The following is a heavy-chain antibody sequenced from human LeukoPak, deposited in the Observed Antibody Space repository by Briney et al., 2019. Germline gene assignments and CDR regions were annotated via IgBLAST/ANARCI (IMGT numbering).Heavy chain of an antibody. CDR2: INTYNANT. CDR1: GYTFTNYG. V-gene: IGHV1-18*01. D-gene: IGHD3-22*01. J-gene: IGHJ4*02. Sequence: ASVKVSFKASGYTFTNYGISWVRQARGQGLEWMGWINTYNANTNYVQKLQGRVTMTTDTSTSTAYMELRSLRSDDAAVYYCARDRRAYYYDSSAYYLDYWGQGTLVTVSS. CDR3: ARDRRAYYYDSSAYYLDY.